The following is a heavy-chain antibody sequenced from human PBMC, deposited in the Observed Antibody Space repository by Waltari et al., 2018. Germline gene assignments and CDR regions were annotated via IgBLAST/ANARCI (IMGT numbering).Heavy chain of an antibody. V-gene: IGHV1-69*09. CDR2: IIPIRGIA. J-gene: IGHJ5*02. D-gene: IGHD2-2*01. CDR1: GGTFSSYA. Sequence: QVQLVQSGAEVKKPGSSVKVSCKASGGTFSSYAISWVRQAPGQGLEWMGRIIPIRGIANNAQKFQGRVTITADKATSTAYMELSSLRSEDTAVYYCARSLRYCSSTSCYGWFDPWGQGTLVTVSS. CDR3: ARSLRYCSSTSCYGWFDP.